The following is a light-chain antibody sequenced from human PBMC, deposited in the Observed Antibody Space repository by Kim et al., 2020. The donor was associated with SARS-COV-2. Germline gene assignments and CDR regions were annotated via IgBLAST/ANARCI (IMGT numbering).Light chain of an antibody. CDR2: MVS. J-gene: IGKJ3*01. Sequence: PASISYRSTQRLVYSDGNIYLNWFHQRPGQSPRRLIYMVSNRDSGVPDRFSGSGSGTDFTLQISRVEAEDVGVYYCMQVTHWPFTFGPGTKVDIK. CDR3: MQVTHWPFT. CDR1: QRLVYSDGNIY. V-gene: IGKV2-30*01.